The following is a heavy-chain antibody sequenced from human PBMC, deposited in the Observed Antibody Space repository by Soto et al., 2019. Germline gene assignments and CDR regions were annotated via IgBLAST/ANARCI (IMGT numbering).Heavy chain of an antibody. D-gene: IGHD3-10*01. CDR3: AKKVNSGSGSQYFDY. J-gene: IGHJ4*02. V-gene: IGHV3-23*01. CDR1: GFPFSSYS. CDR2: FRAGGDDGTT. Sequence: PGGSLRLSCVASGFPFSSYSMSWVRQAPGKGLEWVSGFRAGGDDGTTYYADSVKGRFTISRDNSKNTLFLQMNSLRAEDTAIYYCAKKVNSGSGSQYFDYFGQGTLVTVSS.